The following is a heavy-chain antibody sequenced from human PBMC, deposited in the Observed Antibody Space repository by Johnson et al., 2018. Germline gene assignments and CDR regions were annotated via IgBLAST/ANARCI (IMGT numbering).Heavy chain of an antibody. CDR3: TTDPWMVGGITFDY. Sequence: VQLVESGGGLVQPGGSLRLSCAASGFTFSSSAMSWARQAPGKGLEWVSAISGGGGSRYYADSVKGRFTISRDNSKNTLYLQMNSLRAEDTAVYYCTTDPWMVGGITFDYWGQGTLVTVSS. CDR2: ISGGGGSR. CDR1: GFTFSSSA. V-gene: IGHV3-23*04. J-gene: IGHJ4*02. D-gene: IGHD3-16*02.